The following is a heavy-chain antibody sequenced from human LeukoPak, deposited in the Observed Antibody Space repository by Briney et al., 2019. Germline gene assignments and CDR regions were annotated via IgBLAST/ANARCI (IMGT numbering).Heavy chain of an antibody. V-gene: IGHV4-59*08. D-gene: IGHD5-12*01. CDR2: IYYSGST. Sequence: SETLSLTCTVSGGSISSYYWSWIRQPPGKGLEWIGYIYYSGSTNYNPSLKSRVTISVDTSKNQFSLKLSSVTAADTAVYYCARANIVATIYFDYWGQGTLVTVSS. CDR1: GGSISSYY. CDR3: ARANIVATIYFDY. J-gene: IGHJ4*02.